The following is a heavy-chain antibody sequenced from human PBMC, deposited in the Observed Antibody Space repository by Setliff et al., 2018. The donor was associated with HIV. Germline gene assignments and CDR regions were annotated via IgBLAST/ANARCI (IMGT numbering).Heavy chain of an antibody. D-gene: IGHD2-21*02. CDR2: IFYSETVYYGGRT. J-gene: IGHJ4*02. CDR1: GDSISSNNYY. Sequence: SETLSLTCTASGDSISSNNYYWGWIRQPPGKGPEWIGSIFYSETVYYGGRTYYSPSLKSRVTISVDTSKNQFSLSLTAVTAAATAVYYCSRGVPLLPPHDWGQGALVTVSS. V-gene: IGHV4-39*07. CDR3: SRGVPLLPPHD.